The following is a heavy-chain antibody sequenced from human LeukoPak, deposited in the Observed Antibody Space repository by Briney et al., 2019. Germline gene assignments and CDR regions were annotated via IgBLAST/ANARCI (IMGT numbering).Heavy chain of an antibody. Sequence: GASVKVSCKASGYTFTSSGISWVRQAPGQGLEWMGWISAYNGNTNYAQKFQGRVTMTRDTSISTAYMELSRLRSDDTAVYYCARALRPYCTNGVCYEGVYYYYMDVWGKGTTVTVSS. D-gene: IGHD2-8*01. J-gene: IGHJ6*03. CDR2: ISAYNGNT. CDR3: ARALRPYCTNGVCYEGVYYYYMDV. CDR1: GYTFTSSG. V-gene: IGHV1-18*01.